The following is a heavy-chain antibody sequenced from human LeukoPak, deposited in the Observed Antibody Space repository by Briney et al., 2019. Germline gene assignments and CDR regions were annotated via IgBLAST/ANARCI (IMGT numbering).Heavy chain of an antibody. J-gene: IGHJ3*02. CDR2: IYHSGST. Sequence: SETLSLTCTVSGGSISSGGYYWGWIRQPPGKGRGWIGYIYHSGSTYYNPSLKSRVTISVDMSKNQFSLKLSSVTAADTAVYYCARVSVGGHDAFDIWGQGTMVTVSS. V-gene: IGHV4-30-2*01. CDR3: ARVSVGGHDAFDI. CDR1: GGSISSGGYY. D-gene: IGHD1-26*01.